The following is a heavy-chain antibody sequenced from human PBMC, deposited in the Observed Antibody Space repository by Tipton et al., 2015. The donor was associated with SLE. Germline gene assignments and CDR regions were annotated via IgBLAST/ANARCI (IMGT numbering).Heavy chain of an antibody. CDR1: GYTFTNYG. CDR3: AKGGGSDILGLDV. V-gene: IGHV1-18*01. J-gene: IGHJ6*02. CDR2: ISPKTGST. D-gene: IGHD2-15*01. Sequence: QLVQSGAEVKRPGASVKVSCKASGYTFTNYGFSWIRQAPGQGLEWVGWISPKTGSTNYARSLQGRVALTTDTSATTGHMELRSLRSDDTAVYYCAKGGGSDILGLDVWGQGTTVTVSS.